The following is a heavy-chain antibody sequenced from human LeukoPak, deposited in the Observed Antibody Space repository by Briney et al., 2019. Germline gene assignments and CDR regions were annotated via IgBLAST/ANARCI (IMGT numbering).Heavy chain of an antibody. CDR3: AREGFEGYSGYDYYFDY. Sequence: PSETLSLTCTVSGGSISSYYWSWIRQPAGKGLEWIGRIYTSGSTNYNPSLKSRVTMSVDTSKNQFSLKLSSVTAADTAVYYCAREGFEGYSGYDYYFDYWGQGTLVTVSS. V-gene: IGHV4-4*07. J-gene: IGHJ4*02. D-gene: IGHD5-12*01. CDR1: GGSISSYY. CDR2: IYTSGST.